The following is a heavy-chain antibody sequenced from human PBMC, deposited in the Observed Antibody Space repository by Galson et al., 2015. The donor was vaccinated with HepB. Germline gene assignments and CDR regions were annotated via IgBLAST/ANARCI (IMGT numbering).Heavy chain of an antibody. J-gene: IGHJ3*02. CDR3: TRILEVAGRGVAFDI. V-gene: IGHV3-23*01. CDR2: IGSTGTTT. D-gene: IGHD6-19*01. Sequence: SLRLSCAASGFIFISYPMSWVRQAPGKGLEWVSSIGSTGTTTYYAASVKGRFAVSRDNANSQNMMYLQMNSLRAEDTAMYYCTRILEVAGRGVAFDIWGQGTMVTVSS. CDR1: GFIFISYP.